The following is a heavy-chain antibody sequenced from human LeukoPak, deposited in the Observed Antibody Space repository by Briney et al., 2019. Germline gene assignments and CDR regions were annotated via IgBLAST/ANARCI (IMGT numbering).Heavy chain of an antibody. V-gene: IGHV4-59*08. CDR3: ASSVDYYDSSGYYALEH. D-gene: IGHD3-22*01. CDR1: GGSISSCS. CDR2: IYYSGST. J-gene: IGHJ1*01. Sequence: SETLSLTCTVSGGSISSCSWSWIRQPPGKGLEWIGYIYYSGSTNYNPSLNSRVTISVDTSKNQFSLKLTSVTAADTAVYYCASSVDYYDSSGYYALEHWGQGTLVTVSS.